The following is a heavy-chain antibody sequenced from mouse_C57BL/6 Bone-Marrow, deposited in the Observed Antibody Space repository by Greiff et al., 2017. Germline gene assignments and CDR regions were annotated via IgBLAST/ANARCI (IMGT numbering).Heavy chain of an antibody. Sequence: QVQLQQPGAELVKPGASVKMSCKASGYTFTSYWITWVKQRPGQGLEWIGDIYPGSGSTNYNEKFKSKATLTVDTSSSTAYMPLSSLTSEDSTVYYCARSQYYGSSYGYWGKGTTLTVSS. CDR1: GYTFTSYW. CDR2: IYPGSGST. D-gene: IGHD1-1*01. CDR3: ARSQYYGSSYGY. V-gene: IGHV1-55*01. J-gene: IGHJ2*01.